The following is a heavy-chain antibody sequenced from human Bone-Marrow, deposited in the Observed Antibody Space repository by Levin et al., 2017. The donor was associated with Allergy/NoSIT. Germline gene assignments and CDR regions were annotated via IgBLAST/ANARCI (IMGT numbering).Heavy chain of an antibody. Sequence: GGSLRLSCSASQFVFSAHPMHWVRLAPGTGLEWVATLASDGDYTYYRKSLMGRFTISRDNSDNTLYLEMKNLRSDDTAVYYCARGGGYDYEGRRDHYFAVWGQGSIVTV. J-gene: IGHJ4*02. D-gene: IGHD5-12*01. CDR2: LASDGDYT. CDR3: ARGGGYDYEGRRDHYFAV. V-gene: IGHV3-30*03. CDR1: QFVFSAHP.